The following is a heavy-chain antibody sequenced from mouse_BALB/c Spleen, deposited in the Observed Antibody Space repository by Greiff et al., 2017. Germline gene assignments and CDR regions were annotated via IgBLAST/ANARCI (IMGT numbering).Heavy chain of an antibody. V-gene: IGHV1S56*01. D-gene: IGHD1-1*01. Sequence: QVQLQQSGAELVKPGASVKLSCKASGYTFTSYDINWVRQRPEQGLEWIGWIFPGDGSTKYNEKFKGKATLTTDKSSSTAYMQLSRLTSEDSAVYFCARGTTVVEVWYFDVWGAGTTVTVSS. CDR1: GYTFTSYD. CDR2: IFPGDGST. J-gene: IGHJ1*01. CDR3: ARGTTVVEVWYFDV.